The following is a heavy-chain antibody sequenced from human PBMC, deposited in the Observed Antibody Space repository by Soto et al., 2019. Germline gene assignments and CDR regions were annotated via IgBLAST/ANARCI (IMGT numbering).Heavy chain of an antibody. J-gene: IGHJ4*02. V-gene: IGHV5-51*01. CDR1: GYSLTRYW. CDR3: ARRSGLYIWGSYPDY. Sequence: PGESLKISCTGSGYSLTRYWIGWVRQMPGKGLEWMGIIYPGDSDTRYSPSFQGQVTISADKSISTAYLQWSSLKASDTAMYYCARRSGLYIWGSYPDYWGQGTLVTVSS. CDR2: IYPGDSDT. D-gene: IGHD3-16*02.